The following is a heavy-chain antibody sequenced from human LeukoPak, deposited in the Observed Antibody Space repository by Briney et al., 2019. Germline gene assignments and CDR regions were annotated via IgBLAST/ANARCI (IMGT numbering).Heavy chain of an antibody. J-gene: IGHJ4*02. V-gene: IGHV4-30-2*01. CDR2: IYHSGST. CDR3: ARGVNEGQQLVRAFDY. D-gene: IGHD6-13*01. CDR1: GGSISGGGYS. Sequence: TLSLNCAVSGGSISGGGYSWSWIRKPPGKGLEWIGYIYHSGSTYYNPSLKSRVTISVDRSKKQFSLKLSSVTAADTAVYYCARGVNEGQQLVRAFDYWGQGTLVTVSS.